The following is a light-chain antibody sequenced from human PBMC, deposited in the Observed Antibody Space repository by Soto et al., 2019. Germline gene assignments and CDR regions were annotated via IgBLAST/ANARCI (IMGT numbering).Light chain of an antibody. CDR1: SIDVGGYNY. J-gene: IGLJ1*01. CDR3: SSYTSSSTLYV. Sequence: QSVLTQPASVSGSPVQSIAISCTGASIDVGGYNYVSWYQQHPGKAPKLMIYDVASRPSGVSDRFSVSKSGNTASLTISGLQAEDEADYYCSSYTSSSTLYVFGTGTKVTVL. CDR2: DVA. V-gene: IGLV2-14*03.